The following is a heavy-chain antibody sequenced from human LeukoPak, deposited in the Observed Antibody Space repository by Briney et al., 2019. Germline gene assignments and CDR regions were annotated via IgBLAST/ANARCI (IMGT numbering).Heavy chain of an antibody. CDR1: GGSISSYY. J-gene: IGHJ4*02. D-gene: IGHD6-19*01. CDR2: IYYSGST. V-gene: IGHV4-59*01. CDR3: ARASSYSSGWYGSFDY. Sequence: PSETLSLTCTVSGGSISSYYWSWIRQPPGKGLEWIGYIYYSGSTNYNPSLKSRVTISVDTSKNQFSLKLSSVTAADTAVYYCARASSYSSGWYGSFDYWGQGTLVTVSS.